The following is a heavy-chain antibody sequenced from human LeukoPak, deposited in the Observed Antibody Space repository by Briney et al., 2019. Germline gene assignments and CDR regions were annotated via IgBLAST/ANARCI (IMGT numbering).Heavy chain of an antibody. Sequence: SETLSLTCAVYGGSFSGYYWSWIRQPPGKGLEWIGYIYYSGSTNYNPSLKSRVTISVDTSKNQFSLKLSSVTAADTAVYYCARGVAMGRWLQFHYFDYWGQGTLVTVSS. CDR1: GGSFSGYY. J-gene: IGHJ4*02. CDR2: IYYSGST. V-gene: IGHV4-59*01. CDR3: ARGVAMGRWLQFHYFDY. D-gene: IGHD5-24*01.